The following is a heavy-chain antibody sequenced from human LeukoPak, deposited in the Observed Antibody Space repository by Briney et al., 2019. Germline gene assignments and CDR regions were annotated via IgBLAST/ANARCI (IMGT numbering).Heavy chain of an antibody. Sequence: PGGSLRLSCAASGFTFSSYAMSWVRQAPGKGLEWVSAISGSGGSTYYADSVKGRFTISRENARNSLYLHMNDLRPEDTAVYYCARDRRADYGVNDDAFDIWGHGTMVTVSS. J-gene: IGHJ3*02. CDR1: GFTFSSYA. CDR3: ARDRRADYGVNDDAFDI. CDR2: ISGSGGST. D-gene: IGHD3-10*01. V-gene: IGHV3-23*01.